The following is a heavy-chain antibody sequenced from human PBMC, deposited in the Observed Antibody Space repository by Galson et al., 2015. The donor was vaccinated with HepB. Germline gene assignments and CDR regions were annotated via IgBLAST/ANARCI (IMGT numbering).Heavy chain of an antibody. V-gene: IGHV3-30-3*01. D-gene: IGHD6-6*01. CDR3: ARDQGSSSSSPYFDL. J-gene: IGHJ2*01. CDR1: GFTFSSYA. Sequence: SLRLSCAASGFTFSSYAMHWVRQAPGKGLEWVAVISYDGSNKYYADSVKGRFTISRDNSKNTLYLQMNSLRAEDTAVYYCARDQGSSSSSPYFDLWGRGTLVTVSS. CDR2: ISYDGSNK.